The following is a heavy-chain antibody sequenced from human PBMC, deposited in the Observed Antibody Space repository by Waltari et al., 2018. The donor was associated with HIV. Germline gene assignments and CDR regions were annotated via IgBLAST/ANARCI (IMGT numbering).Heavy chain of an antibody. J-gene: IGHJ3*02. Sequence: QVQLVESGGGVVQPGRSLRLSCAASGFPFSSYGMHWVRQAPGKGLEWVAVIWYDGSNKYYADSVKGRFTISRDNSKNTLYLQMNSLRAEDTAMYYCAKESGYYYDSSGFEDAFDIWGQGTMVTVSS. D-gene: IGHD3-22*01. CDR2: IWYDGSNK. CDR1: GFPFSSYG. V-gene: IGHV3-30*18. CDR3: AKESGYYYDSSGFEDAFDI.